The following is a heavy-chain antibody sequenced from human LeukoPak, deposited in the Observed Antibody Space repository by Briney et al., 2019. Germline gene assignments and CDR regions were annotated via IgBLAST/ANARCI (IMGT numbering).Heavy chain of an antibody. D-gene: IGHD6-13*01. CDR2: MNPNGGNT. Sequence: ASVKVSCKASGYTFTSYDITWVRQATGQGLEWWGWMNPNGGNTGYAQKFQGRVTITRNTSISTAYMELSSLRSADTAVYYCARADGAAGTDAFDIWGQGTMVTVSS. J-gene: IGHJ3*02. CDR1: GYTFTSYD. CDR3: ARADGAAGTDAFDI. V-gene: IGHV1-8*01.